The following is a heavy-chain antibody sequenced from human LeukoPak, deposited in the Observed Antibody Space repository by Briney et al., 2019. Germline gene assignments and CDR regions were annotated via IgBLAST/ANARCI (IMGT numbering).Heavy chain of an antibody. CDR1: GFTFSSYS. CDR2: IGGDGTTT. Sequence: GGSLRLSCAASGFTFSSYSMQWVRQAPGEGLVWVSRIGGDGTTTAYADSVKGRFTISRDNAKNTLYLQMNSLRAEDTAMYYCVRDHYFGIDSWGQGALVTVSS. D-gene: IGHD2/OR15-2a*01. CDR3: VRDHYFGIDS. V-gene: IGHV3-74*01. J-gene: IGHJ4*02.